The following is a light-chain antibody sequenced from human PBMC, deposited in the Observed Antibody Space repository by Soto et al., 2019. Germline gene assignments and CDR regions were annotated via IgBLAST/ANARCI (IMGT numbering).Light chain of an antibody. J-gene: IGKJ3*01. Sequence: EIVMTQSPATLSVSPGERVTLSCRASQSVNSNLAWYQLKPGQAPRLLIYGASTSATGIPARISGSGSGTEFTLTISSLQSEDFAVYYCQQYGSSLFTFGPGTKVDFK. CDR2: GAS. V-gene: IGKV3-15*01. CDR1: QSVNSN. CDR3: QQYGSSLFT.